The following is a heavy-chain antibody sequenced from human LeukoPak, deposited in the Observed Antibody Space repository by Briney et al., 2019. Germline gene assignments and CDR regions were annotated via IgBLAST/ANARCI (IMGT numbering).Heavy chain of an antibody. CDR2: IYYSGST. Sequence: SETLSLTCTVSGGSISSGDYYWSWIRQPPGKGLEWIGYIYYSGSTYYNPSLKSRVTISVDTSKNQFSLKLSSVTAADTAVYYCAVQLRGFGEASSFYFDYWGQGTLVTVSS. D-gene: IGHD3-10*01. J-gene: IGHJ4*02. CDR1: GGSISSGDYY. V-gene: IGHV4-30-4*08. CDR3: AVQLRGFGEASSFYFDY.